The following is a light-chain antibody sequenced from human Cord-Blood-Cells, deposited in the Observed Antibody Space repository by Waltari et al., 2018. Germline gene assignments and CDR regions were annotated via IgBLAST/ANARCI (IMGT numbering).Light chain of an antibody. J-gene: IGKJ2*01. CDR1: QSVSSN. CDR2: GAS. V-gene: IGKV3-15*01. CDR3: QQYNNWPYT. Sequence: IVMTQSTATLSVSRGERGTLSCRASQSVSSNLAWYQQKPGQAPMLLIYGASTRATGIPARFSGSGSGTEFTLTISSLQSEDFAVYYCQQYNNWPYTFGQGTKLEIK.